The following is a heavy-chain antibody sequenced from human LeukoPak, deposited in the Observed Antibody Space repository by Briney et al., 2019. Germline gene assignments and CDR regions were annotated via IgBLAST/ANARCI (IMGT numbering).Heavy chain of an antibody. CDR3: AKGGYYYDAGGKDDAFDI. D-gene: IGHD3-22*01. J-gene: IGHJ3*02. V-gene: IGHV3-23*01. Sequence: GGSLSLSCAVSGFIFSRYAMSWVRQAPGKGLVCVSTISGGGGGTYYGDSVKGRFNISRDNSKNTLYVQMNSLRAEDTAVYYCAKGGYYYDAGGKDDAFDIWGQGITVTVSS. CDR2: ISGGGGGT. CDR1: GFIFSRYA.